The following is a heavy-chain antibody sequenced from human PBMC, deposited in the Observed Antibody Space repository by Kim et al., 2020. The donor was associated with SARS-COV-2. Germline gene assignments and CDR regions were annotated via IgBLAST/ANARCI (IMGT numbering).Heavy chain of an antibody. CDR1: GFTFSSYA. J-gene: IGHJ1*01. Sequence: GGSLRLSCAASGFTFSSYAMSWVRQAPGKGLEWVSAISGSGGSTYYADSVKGRFTISRDNSKNTLYLQMNSLRAEDTAVYYCAKDRSVSQLARAEYFQHWGQGTLVTVSS. CDR3: AKDRSVSQLARAEYFQH. D-gene: IGHD6-13*01. V-gene: IGHV3-23*01. CDR2: ISGSGGST.